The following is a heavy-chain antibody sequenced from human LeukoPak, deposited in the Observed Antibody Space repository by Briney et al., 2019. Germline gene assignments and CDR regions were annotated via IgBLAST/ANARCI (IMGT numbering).Heavy chain of an antibody. CDR3: AIWTSGNY. Sequence: GGSLRLSCAASEFIFDRSWVNWVRQAPGKGLEWVANMDPSGSQKRYVDSVKGRFTISKDNTGTSLYLDMYGLRAEDTAKYYCAIWTSGNYWGQGTLVTVSS. CDR1: EFIFDRSW. J-gene: IGHJ4*02. CDR2: MDPSGSQK. D-gene: IGHD1-1*01. V-gene: IGHV3-7*01.